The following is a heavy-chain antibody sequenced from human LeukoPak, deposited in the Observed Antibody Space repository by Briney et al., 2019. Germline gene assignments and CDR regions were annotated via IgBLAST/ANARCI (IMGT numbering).Heavy chain of an antibody. CDR2: ISSSSSYI. J-gene: IGHJ4*02. V-gene: IGHV3-21*04. D-gene: IGHD3-9*01. CDR3: TRSGRYFDWLSNPFDY. CDR1: GFTFSSYS. Sequence: GGSLRLSCAASGFTFSSYSMNWVRQAPGKGLEWVSSISSSSSYIYYADSVKGRFTISRDNSKNTAYLQMNSLKTEDTAVYYCTRSGRYFDWLSNPFDYWGQGTLVTVSS.